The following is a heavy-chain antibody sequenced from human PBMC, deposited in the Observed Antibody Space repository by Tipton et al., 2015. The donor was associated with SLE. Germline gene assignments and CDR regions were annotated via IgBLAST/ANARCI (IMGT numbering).Heavy chain of an antibody. J-gene: IGHJ4*02. CDR2: INPNSGGT. CDR3: ARVTIFGAGNYYFDY. D-gene: IGHD3-3*01. V-gene: IGHV1-2*06. Sequence: QSGAEVKKPGASVKVSCKASGYAFTDYFLHWVRQAPGQGLEWMGRINPNSGGTDYAQNFQGRVAMTRDTSISTAYMELSRLRSDDTAVYFCARVTIFGAGNYYFDYWGQGTLVTVSS. CDR1: GYAFTDYF.